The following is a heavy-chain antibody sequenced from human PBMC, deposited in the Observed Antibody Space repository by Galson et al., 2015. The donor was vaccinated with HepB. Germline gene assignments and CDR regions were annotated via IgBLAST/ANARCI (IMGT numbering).Heavy chain of an antibody. CDR3: ARSQLRQWLVTNY. CDR1: GFTFSSYA. J-gene: IGHJ4*02. CDR2: ISYDGSNK. Sequence: SLRLSCAASGFTFSSYAMHWVRQAPSKGLEWVAVISYDGSNKYYADSVKGRFTISRDNSKNTLYLQMNSLRAEDTAVYYCARSQLRQWLVTNYWGQGTLVTVSS. V-gene: IGHV3-30-3*01. D-gene: IGHD6-19*01.